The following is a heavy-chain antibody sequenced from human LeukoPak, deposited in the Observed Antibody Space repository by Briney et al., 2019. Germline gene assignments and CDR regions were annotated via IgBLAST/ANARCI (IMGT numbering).Heavy chain of an antibody. Sequence: GGSLRLSCAASGFTFSSYGMSWVRQAPGKGLVWVSGINSDGGTTTYADSVKGRLTFSRDNAKNTLYLQMNNLRAEDTAIYYCATDSYVSGSYYRLFYWGQGTLVTVSS. CDR2: INSDGGTT. V-gene: IGHV3-74*01. J-gene: IGHJ4*02. CDR3: ATDSYVSGSYYRLFY. CDR1: GFTFSSYG. D-gene: IGHD3-10*01.